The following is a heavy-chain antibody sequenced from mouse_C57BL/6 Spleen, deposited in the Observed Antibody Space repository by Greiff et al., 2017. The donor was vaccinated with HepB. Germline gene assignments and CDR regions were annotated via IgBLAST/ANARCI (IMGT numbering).Heavy chain of an antibody. J-gene: IGHJ2*01. D-gene: IGHD1-1*01. V-gene: IGHV1-59*01. CDR2: IDPSDSYT. Sequence: VQLQQSGAELVRPGTSVKLSCKASGYTFTSYWMHWVKQRPGQGLEWIGVIDPSDSYTNYNQKFKGKATLTVDTSSSTAYMQLSSLTSEDSAVYYCARGRSYGSSPYYFDYWGQGTTLTVSS. CDR1: GYTFTSYW. CDR3: ARGRSYGSSPYYFDY.